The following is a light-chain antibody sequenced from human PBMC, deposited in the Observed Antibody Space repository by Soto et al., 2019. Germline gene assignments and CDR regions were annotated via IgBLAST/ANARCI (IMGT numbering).Light chain of an antibody. Sequence: EIVLTQSPGTLSLSPGERATLSCRASQSVSSSYLAWYQQKPGQAPRLLIYADSNRATGIPARFSGSGSGADFTLTISRLEPEDFAVFYCQHYGSSSSITFGQGTRLEIK. J-gene: IGKJ5*01. CDR1: QSVSSSY. CDR2: ADS. CDR3: QHYGSSSSIT. V-gene: IGKV3-20*01.